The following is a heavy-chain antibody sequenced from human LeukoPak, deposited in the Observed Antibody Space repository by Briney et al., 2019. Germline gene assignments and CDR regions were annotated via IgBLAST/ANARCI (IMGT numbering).Heavy chain of an antibody. D-gene: IGHD3-9*01. CDR2: IYHSGST. CDR3: ASFGGVTISP. J-gene: IGHJ5*02. Sequence: SETLSLTCTASGYSISSGYYWGWIRQPPGKGLEWIGSIYHSGSTYYNPSLKSRVTISVDTSKNQLSLKLSSVTAADTAVYYCASFGGVTISPWGQGTLVTVSS. V-gene: IGHV4-38-2*02. CDR1: GYSISSGYY.